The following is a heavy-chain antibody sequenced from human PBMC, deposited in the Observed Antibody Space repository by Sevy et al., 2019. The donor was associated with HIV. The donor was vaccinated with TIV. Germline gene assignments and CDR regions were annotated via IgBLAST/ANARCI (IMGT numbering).Heavy chain of an antibody. CDR3: AKTLQKLPFHPHYFDY. CDR1: GFALRSYT. J-gene: IGHJ4*02. V-gene: IGHV3-23*01. D-gene: IGHD2-21*02. Sequence: GGSLRLSCGVSGFALRSYTMNWVRQAPGKGLEWVASISATGGSTYYADSVKGRFTISRDVSKSTLYLQMNSLTAEDTAMFYCAKTLQKLPFHPHYFDYWGQGTLVTVFS. CDR2: ISATGGST.